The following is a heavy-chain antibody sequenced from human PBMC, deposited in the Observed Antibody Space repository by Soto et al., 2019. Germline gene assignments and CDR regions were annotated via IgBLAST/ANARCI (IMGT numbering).Heavy chain of an antibody. CDR3: ARRKPTLYYGDDYGGFDP. CDR2: IYYSGST. CDR1: GGSISSSSYY. V-gene: IGHV4-39*01. Sequence: SETLSLTCTVSGGSISSSSYYWGWIRQPPGKGLEWIGSIYYSGSTYYNPSLKSRVTISVDTSKNQFSLKLSSVTAADTAVYYCARRKPTLYYGDDYGGFDPWGQGTLVTVSS. D-gene: IGHD4-17*01. J-gene: IGHJ5*02.